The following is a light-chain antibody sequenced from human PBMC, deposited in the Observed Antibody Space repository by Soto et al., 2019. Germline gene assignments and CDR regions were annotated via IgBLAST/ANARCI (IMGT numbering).Light chain of an antibody. CDR2: EVT. CDR1: SSDVGGYNL. Sequence: QSALTQPASVSGSPGQSIAISCTGTSSDVGGYNLVTWYQQHPGKAPKLLIYEVTDRPSGVSDRFSGSKSGNTASLTISGLQAEDEADYYCSSFTRGGNGVFGGGTKVTVL. CDR3: SSFTRGGNGV. J-gene: IGLJ3*02. V-gene: IGLV2-14*02.